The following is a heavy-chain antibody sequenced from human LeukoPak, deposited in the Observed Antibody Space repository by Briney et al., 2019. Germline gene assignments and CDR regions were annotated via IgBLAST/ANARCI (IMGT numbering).Heavy chain of an antibody. Sequence: SETLSLTCTVSGGSISSSSYYWGWIRQPPGKGLEWIGSIYYSGSTYYNPSLKSRVTISVDTSKNLFSLKLSSVTAADTAVYYCARLRENYYYDSSGIIDYWGQGTLVTVSS. D-gene: IGHD3-22*01. J-gene: IGHJ4*02. CDR1: GGSISSSSYY. V-gene: IGHV4-39*01. CDR3: ARLRENYYYDSSGIIDY. CDR2: IYYSGST.